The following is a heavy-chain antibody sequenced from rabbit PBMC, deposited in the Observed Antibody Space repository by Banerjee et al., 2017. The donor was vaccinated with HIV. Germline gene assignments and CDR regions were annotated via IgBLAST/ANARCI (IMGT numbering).Heavy chain of an antibody. D-gene: IGHD6-1*01. CDR2: IDPVFGST. J-gene: IGHJ4*01. CDR3: ARDNGGVDGYVFNL. CDR1: GFDFSSYG. Sequence: QEQLVESGGGLVQPGGSLKLSCKASGFDFSSYGVSWVRQAPGKGLEWIGYIDPVFGSTYYASWVNGRFTISSHNAQNTLYLQLNSLTAADTATYFCARDNGGVDGYVFNLWGQGTLVTVS. V-gene: IGHV1S47*01.